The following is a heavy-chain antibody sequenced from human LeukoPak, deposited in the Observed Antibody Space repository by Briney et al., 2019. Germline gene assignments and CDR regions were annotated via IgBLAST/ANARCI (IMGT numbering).Heavy chain of an antibody. D-gene: IGHD2-2*01. CDR1: GFTFSSYA. Sequence: GGSLRLSCSASGFTFSSYAMAWVRQAPGKGLEWVSSITGSGDKTQHADSVKGRFTTSRDNSKDTLYLQMNSLRAEDTAMYYCAKDTGSTSLAFRGTFGYWGQGTLVTVSS. CDR3: AKDTGSTSLAFRGTFGY. CDR2: ITGSGDKT. V-gene: IGHV3-23*01. J-gene: IGHJ4*02.